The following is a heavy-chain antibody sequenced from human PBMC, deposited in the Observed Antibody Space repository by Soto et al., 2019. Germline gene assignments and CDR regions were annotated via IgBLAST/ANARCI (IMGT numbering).Heavy chain of an antibody. J-gene: IGHJ4*02. CDR1: GFSFSIYA. V-gene: IGHV3-23*01. Sequence: EVQLLESGGRLVQPGGSLRLSFAASGFSFSIYAMNWVRQAPGKGLEWVSGISGGGGSTYHADSVKGRFTISRDNYKNTLYLQMNSLRGEDMAVYYCAKDATSYESSAHFDSCGQGTLVTVSS. CDR2: ISGGGGST. CDR3: AKDATSYESSAHFDS. D-gene: IGHD3-22*01.